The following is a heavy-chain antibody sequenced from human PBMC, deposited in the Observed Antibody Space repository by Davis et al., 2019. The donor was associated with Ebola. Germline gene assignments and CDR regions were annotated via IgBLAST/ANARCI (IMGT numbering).Heavy chain of an antibody. J-gene: IGHJ6*04. CDR1: GFTFSSYG. D-gene: IGHD2-15*01. Sequence: GGSLRLSCAASGFTFSSYGMHWVRQAPGKGLEWVAFIRFDAITKFYADSVKGRFTISRDNSNNTVFLQMNSLRGEDTAVYYCAKRVVVVGADYGMDVWGKGTTVTVSS. CDR3: AKRVVVVGADYGMDV. V-gene: IGHV3-30*02. CDR2: IRFDAITK.